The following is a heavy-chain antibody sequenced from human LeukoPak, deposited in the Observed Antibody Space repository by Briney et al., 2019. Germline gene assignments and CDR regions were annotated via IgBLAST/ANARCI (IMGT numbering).Heavy chain of an antibody. V-gene: IGHV3-30*18. CDR3: AKDNLAHSLYYYDSSGYFDY. D-gene: IGHD3-22*01. CDR1: GFTFSSYG. CDR2: ISYDGSNK. Sequence: TGRSLRLSCAASGFTFSSYGMHWVRQAPGKGLEWVAVISYDGSNKYYADSVKGRFTISRDNSKNTLYLQMNSLRAEDTAVYYCAKDNLAHSLYYYDSSGYFDYWGQGTLVTVSS. J-gene: IGHJ4*02.